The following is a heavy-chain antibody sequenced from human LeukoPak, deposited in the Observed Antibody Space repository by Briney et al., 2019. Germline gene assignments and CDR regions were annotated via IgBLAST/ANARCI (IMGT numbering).Heavy chain of an antibody. Sequence: PSETLSLTCTVSGGSINNYYWSWIRQPPGKGLEWIGYIYYRGSTNYNPSLKSRVAFSVDTSKNQFSLKLNSVTAADTAVYYCARGGDYGDLRYFDYWGQGTLVTVSS. V-gene: IGHV4-59*01. J-gene: IGHJ4*02. CDR2: IYYRGST. CDR1: GGSINNYY. D-gene: IGHD4-17*01. CDR3: ARGGDYGDLRYFDY.